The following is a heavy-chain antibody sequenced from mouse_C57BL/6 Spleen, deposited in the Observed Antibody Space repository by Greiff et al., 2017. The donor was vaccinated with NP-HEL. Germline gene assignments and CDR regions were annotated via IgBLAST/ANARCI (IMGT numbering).Heavy chain of an antibody. V-gene: IGHV5-6*02. D-gene: IGHD5-1-1*01. J-gene: IGHJ1*03. CDR3: ARRSYTSDFDV. CDR2: ISSGGSYT. Sequence: DVHLVESGGDLVKPGGSLKLSCAASGFTFSSYGMSWVRQTPDKRLEWVATISSGGSYTYYPDSVKGRFTISRDNAKNTLYLQMSSLKSEDTAMYYCARRSYTSDFDVWGTGTTVTVSS. CDR1: GFTFSSYG.